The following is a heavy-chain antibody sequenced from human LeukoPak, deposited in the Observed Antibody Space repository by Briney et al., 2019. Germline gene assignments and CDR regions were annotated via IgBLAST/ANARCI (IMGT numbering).Heavy chain of an antibody. Sequence: GGSLRLSCAASGFTFSSYWMHWVRQAPGEGLVWVSRINTDGSTTSYADSVKGRFTISRDNAKNTLYLQMNSLRAEDTAVYYCAKDRCSNGIGCYYYYMDVWGKGTTVTISS. V-gene: IGHV3-74*01. CDR3: AKDRCSNGIGCYYYYMDV. CDR1: GFTFSSYW. J-gene: IGHJ6*03. CDR2: INTDGSTT. D-gene: IGHD2-8*01.